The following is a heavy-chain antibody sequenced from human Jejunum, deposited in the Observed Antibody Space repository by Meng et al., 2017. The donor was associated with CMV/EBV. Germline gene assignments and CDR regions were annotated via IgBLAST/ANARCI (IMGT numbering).Heavy chain of an antibody. D-gene: IGHD1-26*01. CDR1: SSRPYY. V-gene: IGHV4-39*01. J-gene: IGHJ4*02. Sequence: SSRPYYWGWIRQPPGKGLEWIGSISYSGSTYNNPSLKSRVTISVDTSNNQVSLRLSSVTAADTAVYYCARHVREYSGTYYARLLPDFWGQGTLVTVSS. CDR3: ARHVREYSGTYYARLLPDF. CDR2: ISYSGST.